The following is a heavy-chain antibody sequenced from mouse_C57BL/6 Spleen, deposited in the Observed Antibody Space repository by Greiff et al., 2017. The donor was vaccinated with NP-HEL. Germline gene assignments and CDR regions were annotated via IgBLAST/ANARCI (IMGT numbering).Heavy chain of an antibody. CDR2: INPSSGYT. V-gene: IGHV1-7*01. CDR1: GYTFTSYW. Sequence: QVQLQQSGAELAKPGASVKLSCKASGYTFTSYWMHWVKQRPGQGLEWIGYINPSSGYTKSNQKFKDKATLTADKSSSTAYMQLSSLTYEDSAVYYCASYGSSYVGYFDYWGQGTTLTVSS. CDR3: ASYGSSYVGYFDY. J-gene: IGHJ2*01. D-gene: IGHD1-1*01.